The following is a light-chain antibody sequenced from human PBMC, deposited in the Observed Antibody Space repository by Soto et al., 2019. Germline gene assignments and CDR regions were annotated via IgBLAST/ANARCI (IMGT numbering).Light chain of an antibody. J-gene: IGLJ3*02. Sequence: QSVLTQPRSVSGSPGQSVTISCTGTSSDLGNYNSVSWYQQHPGKAPKLMIYDVSKRPSGVPDRFSGSKSGNTASLTISGLQAEDEADYYCCSYAGSYTWVFGGGTKLTVL. CDR1: SSDLGNYNS. CDR3: CSYAGSYTWV. V-gene: IGLV2-11*01. CDR2: DVS.